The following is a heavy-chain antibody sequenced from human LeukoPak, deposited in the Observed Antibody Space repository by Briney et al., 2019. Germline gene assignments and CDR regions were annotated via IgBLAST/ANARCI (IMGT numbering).Heavy chain of an antibody. CDR2: INHSGST. Sequence: PSETLSLTCAVYGGSFSGYYWSWIRQPPGKGLEWIGEINHSGSTNYNPSLKSRVTISVDTSKNQFSLKLSSVTAADTAVYYCARGAPVDTAMVRWVHYYYMDVWGKGTTATVSS. D-gene: IGHD5-18*01. J-gene: IGHJ6*03. V-gene: IGHV4-34*01. CDR1: GGSFSGYY. CDR3: ARGAPVDTAMVRWVHYYYMDV.